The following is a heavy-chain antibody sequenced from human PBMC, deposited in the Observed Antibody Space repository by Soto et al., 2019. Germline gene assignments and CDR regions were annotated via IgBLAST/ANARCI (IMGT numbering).Heavy chain of an antibody. V-gene: IGHV3-23*01. CDR1: GFTFSSYA. Sequence: GGSRRLSCAPSGFTFSSYAMSWVRQAPGKGLEWVSAIRGSGGSTYYAASVKGRFTISRDNSKNTLYLQMNSLRAEDTAVYYCSKGPTQSFTIFYPDAFDIWGQGTMVTVSS. CDR3: SKGPTQSFTIFYPDAFDI. D-gene: IGHD3-9*01. CDR2: IRGSGGST. J-gene: IGHJ3*02.